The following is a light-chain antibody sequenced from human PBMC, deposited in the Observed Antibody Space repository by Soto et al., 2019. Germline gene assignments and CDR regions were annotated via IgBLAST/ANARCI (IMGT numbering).Light chain of an antibody. Sequence: DLQMTQSPSTLSASVGDRVTITCRASQSISSWLAWYQQKPGKAPKLLIYKASSLESGVPSRFSGSGSGTEFTLTISSLQPDDFATFYCQHYNSYPWTFGQGTKVEIK. V-gene: IGKV1-5*03. CDR1: QSISSW. CDR2: KAS. J-gene: IGKJ1*01. CDR3: QHYNSYPWT.